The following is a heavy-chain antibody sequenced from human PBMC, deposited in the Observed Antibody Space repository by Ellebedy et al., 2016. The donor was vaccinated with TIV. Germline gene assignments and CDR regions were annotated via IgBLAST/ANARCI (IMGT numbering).Heavy chain of an antibody. D-gene: IGHD5-18*01. CDR3: AREGREEDAVMAFLDY. J-gene: IGHJ4*02. V-gene: IGHV1-3*01. CDR1: GYTFSRDT. Sequence: AASVKVSCKASGYTFSRDTIQWVRQAPGHRLEWMGWINPGSGNIQYSQKLQARVTITRDTSASTVYMERSSLRSEDTAVYYCAREGREEDAVMAFLDYWGQGTLVTVSS. CDR2: INPGSGNI.